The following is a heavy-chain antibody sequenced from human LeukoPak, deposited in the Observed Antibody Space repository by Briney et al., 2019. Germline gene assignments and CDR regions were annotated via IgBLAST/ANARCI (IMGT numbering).Heavy chain of an antibody. CDR1: GGSISSSSYY. D-gene: IGHD4-17*01. CDR3: ARDYGDHYFDY. CDR2: IYYTGST. J-gene: IGHJ4*02. Sequence: SETLSLTCTVSGGSISSSSYYWGWIRQPPGRGLEWIGSIYYTGSTYYNPSLKSRVTISVDTSKNQFSLRLSSVTVADTAVYYCARDYGDHYFDYWGQGTLVTVSS. V-gene: IGHV4-39*02.